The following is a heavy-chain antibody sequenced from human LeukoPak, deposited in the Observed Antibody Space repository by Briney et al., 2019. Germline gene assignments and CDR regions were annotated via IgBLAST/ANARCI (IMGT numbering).Heavy chain of an antibody. Sequence: SETLSLTCAVYGGSFSGYYWSWIRQPPGKGLDWIGEINHSGSTNYNPSLKSRVTISVDTSKNQFSLKLSSVTAADTAVYYCARGSGPSGESDYWGQGTLVTVSS. CDR3: ARGSGPSGESDY. D-gene: IGHD3-10*01. CDR2: INHSGST. V-gene: IGHV4-34*01. J-gene: IGHJ4*02. CDR1: GGSFSGYY.